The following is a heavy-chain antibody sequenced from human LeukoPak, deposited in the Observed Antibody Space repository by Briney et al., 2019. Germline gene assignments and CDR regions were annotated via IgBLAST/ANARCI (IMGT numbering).Heavy chain of an antibody. CDR1: GFTFSSYS. Sequence: GGSLRLSCAASGFTFSSYSMNWVRQAPGKGLEWVSSISSSSSYIYYADSVKGRFTISRDNAKNSLYLQMNSLRVEDTAVYYCARVSSGWVDYWGQGTLVTVSS. J-gene: IGHJ4*02. CDR2: ISSSSSYI. D-gene: IGHD6-19*01. CDR3: ARVSSGWVDY. V-gene: IGHV3-21*01.